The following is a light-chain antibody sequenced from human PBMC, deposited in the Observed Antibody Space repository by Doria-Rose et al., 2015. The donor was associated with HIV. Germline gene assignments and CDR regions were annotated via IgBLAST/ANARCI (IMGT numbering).Light chain of an antibody. CDR3: QQYGTSRGT. Sequence: EIVLTQSPGTLSLSPGERATLSCRASQRVKSSYLAWYQQMPGQAPRLLIYDASTRATGIPDRFSGSGSGTDFTLTISRLEPEDVAVYYCQQYGTSRGTFGRGTRLEIK. J-gene: IGKJ5*01. CDR1: QRVKSSY. V-gene: IGKV3-20*01. CDR2: DAS.